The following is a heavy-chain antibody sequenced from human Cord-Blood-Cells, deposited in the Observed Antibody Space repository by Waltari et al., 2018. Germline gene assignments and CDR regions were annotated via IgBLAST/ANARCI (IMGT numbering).Heavy chain of an antibody. CDR3: ARTTGDQDAFDS. Sequence: QVQLVQSGAEVKKPGASVKGSCKASGHTLTISYPNWVPQATGQELDVLGWMKPNSRDTDYEHKFQDRVAISTNTSLSPAYMELSSLRSEDTAVYYCARTTGDQDAFDSWGQVTMVTVSS. V-gene: IGHV1-8*01. J-gene: IGHJ3*02. CDR2: MKPNSRDT. CDR1: GHTLTISY. D-gene: IGHD7-27*01.